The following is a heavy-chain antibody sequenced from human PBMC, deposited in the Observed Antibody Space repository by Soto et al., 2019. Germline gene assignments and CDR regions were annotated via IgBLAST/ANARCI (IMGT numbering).Heavy chain of an antibody. J-gene: IGHJ4*02. CDR2: VYSSGST. CDR1: GGSIRNYY. CDR3: ARDHPHSYGVYYFDY. V-gene: IGHV4-59*01. D-gene: IGHD5-18*01. Sequence: PSETLSLTCTVSGGSIRNYYWSWIRQPPGKGLEWIGYVYSSGSTHYNPSLQSRVTISADTSKNQVSLKVNSVTAADTAVYYCARDHPHSYGVYYFDYWGQRTPVTISS.